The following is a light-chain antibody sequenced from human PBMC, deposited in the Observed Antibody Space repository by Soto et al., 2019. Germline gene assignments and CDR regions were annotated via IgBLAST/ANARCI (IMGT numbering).Light chain of an antibody. V-gene: IGLV1-47*01. J-gene: IGLJ2*01. CDR2: RNN. Sequence: QPVLTQPPSASGTPGQRVTISCSGSSSNIGSNYVYWYQQLPGTAPKLLIYRNNQRPSGVPDRFSGSKSGTSASLAISGLRSKDEADYYCAAWDDSLSGLVVFGGGTKLTVL. CDR3: AAWDDSLSGLVV. CDR1: SSNIGSNY.